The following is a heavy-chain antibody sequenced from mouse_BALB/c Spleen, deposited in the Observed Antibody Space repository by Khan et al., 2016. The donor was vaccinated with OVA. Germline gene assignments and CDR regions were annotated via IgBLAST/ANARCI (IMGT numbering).Heavy chain of an antibody. V-gene: IGHV5-9-3*01. CDR3: ARPRITAVFATSCWFIDD. Sequence: EVELVESGGGLVKPGGSLKLSCAASGFTFSSYAMSWVRQTPEQRLEWVATISSGGTYTYYPDSVKGRFTISRDNAKNTLYLQMSSLRSEDTAMYYCARPRITAVFATSCWFIDDWGAGTTVTVST. CDR2: ISSGGTYT. J-gene: IGHJ1*01. CDR1: GFTFSSYA. D-gene: IGHD1-1*01.